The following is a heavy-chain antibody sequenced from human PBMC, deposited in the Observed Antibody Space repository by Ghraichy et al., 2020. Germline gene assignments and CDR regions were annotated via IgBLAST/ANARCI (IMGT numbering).Heavy chain of an antibody. D-gene: IGHD2-2*01. CDR1: GGSISSGGYS. V-gene: IGHV4-30-2*01. CDR2: IYHSGST. J-gene: IGHJ5*02. Sequence: SETLSLTCAVSGGSISSGGYSLSWIRQPPGKGLEWIGYIYHSGSTYYNPSLKSRVTISVDRSKNQFSLKLSSVTAADTAVYYCARGYCSSTSCYAGGYNWFDPWGQGTLVTVSS. CDR3: ARGYCSSTSCYAGGYNWFDP.